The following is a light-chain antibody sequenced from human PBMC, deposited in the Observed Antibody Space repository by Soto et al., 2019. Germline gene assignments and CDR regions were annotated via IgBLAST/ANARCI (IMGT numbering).Light chain of an antibody. Sequence: EIVMTQSPATLSLSPGERATLSCRASQSVSTNLAWYQHKPGQAPRLLIYGASTRATGIPARFSGSGSGTEYDLTISSRQFEDLDVDYYQRYNSGPRRSFGGGTKLEIK. CDR3: QRYNSGPRRS. J-gene: IGKJ2*01. CDR2: GAS. CDR1: QSVSTN. V-gene: IGKV3-15*01.